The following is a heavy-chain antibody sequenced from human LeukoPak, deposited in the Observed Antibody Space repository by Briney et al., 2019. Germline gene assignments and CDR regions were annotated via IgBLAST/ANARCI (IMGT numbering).Heavy chain of an antibody. Sequence: ASVKVSCKAFGYTFTSYYMHWVRQAPGQGLEWMGIINPANGATSYAQKFQGRVTMTRDTSTSIVYMELNSLRSEDTAVYYCATAPPSGTYYYFDYWGQGTLVTVSS. D-gene: IGHD1-26*01. CDR2: INPANGAT. CDR1: GYTFTSYY. CDR3: ATAPPSGTYYYFDY. V-gene: IGHV1-46*01. J-gene: IGHJ4*02.